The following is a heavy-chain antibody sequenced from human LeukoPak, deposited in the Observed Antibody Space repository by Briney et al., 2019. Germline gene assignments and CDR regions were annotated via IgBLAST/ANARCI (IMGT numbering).Heavy chain of an antibody. CDR1: GYTFTSYG. Sequence: GASVKVSCKASGYTFTSYGISWVRQAPGQGLEWMGWISAYNSNTNYAQKLQGRVTMTTDTSTSTAYMELRSLRSDDTAVYYCAGGAGGGRGYYDSSGFDAFDIWGQGTMVTVSS. J-gene: IGHJ3*02. D-gene: IGHD3-22*01. V-gene: IGHV1-18*01. CDR2: ISAYNSNT. CDR3: AGGAGGGRGYYDSSGFDAFDI.